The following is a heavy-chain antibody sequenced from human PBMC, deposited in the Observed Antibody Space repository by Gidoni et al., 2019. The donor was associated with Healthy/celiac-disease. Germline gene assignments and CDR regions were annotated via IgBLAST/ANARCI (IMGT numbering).Heavy chain of an antibody. J-gene: IGHJ3*02. D-gene: IGHD2-15*01. V-gene: IGHV1-69*01. CDR3: ARGGRYCSGGSCQRPLAFDI. Sequence: QVQLVQSGAEVKKPGSSVKVSCKASGGTFSSYAISCVRQAPGQGLEWRGGVIPIFGTANYEQKFQGRVTITADESTSTAYMELSSLRAEYTAVYYCARGGRYCSGGSCQRPLAFDIWGQGTMVTVSS. CDR2: VIPIFGTA. CDR1: GGTFSSYA.